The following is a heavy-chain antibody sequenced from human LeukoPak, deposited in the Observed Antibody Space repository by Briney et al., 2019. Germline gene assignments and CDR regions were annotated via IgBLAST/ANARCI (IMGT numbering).Heavy chain of an antibody. D-gene: IGHD5-18*01. CDR1: GFTFTKAW. V-gene: IGHV3-15*01. J-gene: IGHJ4*02. CDR3: TTDFRRGYTYGNHDY. Sequence: PGGSLRLSCAASGFTFTKAWMSWVRQAPGKGLEWVGRIKSKNDGGTTDYAAPVRGRFTISRDDSKNTLYMQMNSLKNEDTAVYYCTTDFRRGYTYGNHDYWGQGTLVTVSS. CDR2: IKSKNDGGTT.